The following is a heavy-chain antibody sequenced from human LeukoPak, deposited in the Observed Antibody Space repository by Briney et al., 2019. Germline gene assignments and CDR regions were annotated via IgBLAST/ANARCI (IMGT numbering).Heavy chain of an antibody. CDR1: GITLSSYD. D-gene: IGHD3-10*01. V-gene: IGHV3-30-3*01. CDR3: AKDRGVWAFDI. CDR2: ISYDGSNK. J-gene: IGHJ3*02. Sequence: QPGSSLRLSCAASGITLSSYDMHWVRQAPGKALEWVAVISYDGSNKDYADSVKGRFTISRDNSKNTLDLQMNSLRAEDTAVYYCAKDRGVWAFDIWGQGTMVTVSS.